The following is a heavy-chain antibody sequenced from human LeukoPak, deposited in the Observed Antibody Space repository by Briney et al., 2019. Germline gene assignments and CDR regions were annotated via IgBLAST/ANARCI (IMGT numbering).Heavy chain of an antibody. Sequence: ASVKVSCKASGYTFTSYYMHWVRQAPGQGLEWMGMINPSGGSTTYAQKFKGRVTMTRDMSTSTVYMELSSLRSEDTAVYYSARDYGDYAQLDYWGQGTLVTVSS. CDR3: ARDYGDYAQLDY. CDR2: INPSGGST. CDR1: GYTFTSYY. V-gene: IGHV1-46*01. J-gene: IGHJ4*02. D-gene: IGHD4-17*01.